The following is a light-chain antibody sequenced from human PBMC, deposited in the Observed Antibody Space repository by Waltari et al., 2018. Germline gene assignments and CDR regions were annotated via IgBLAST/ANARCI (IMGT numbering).Light chain of an antibody. V-gene: IGLV2-23*02. J-gene: IGLJ2*01. CDR1: SSDIGTYNL. CDR2: EVN. CDR3: CPFGNPIPVL. Sequence: QSALTQPTSVSGSLGQSITISCTGSSSDIGTYNLVSWYQQHPGQAPKLIIYEVNKRPSGLSARCSGSKAGNTASLTIAGLQPDDEADYYFCPFGNPIPVLFGGGTQLTVL.